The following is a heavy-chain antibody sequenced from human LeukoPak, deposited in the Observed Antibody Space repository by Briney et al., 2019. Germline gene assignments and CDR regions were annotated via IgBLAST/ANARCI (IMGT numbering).Heavy chain of an antibody. CDR3: AKEGSNGDFDY. CDR2: ISYDGSNK. D-gene: IGHD1-26*01. J-gene: IGHJ4*02. CDR1: GFTFSSYD. V-gene: IGHV3-30*18. Sequence: PGRSLRLSCAASGFTFSSYDMHWVRQAPGKGLEWVTVISYDGSNKYYGDSGKGRFTISRDNSKNTLYLKMNSLRAEDTAVYYCAKEGSNGDFDYWGQGTLVTVSS.